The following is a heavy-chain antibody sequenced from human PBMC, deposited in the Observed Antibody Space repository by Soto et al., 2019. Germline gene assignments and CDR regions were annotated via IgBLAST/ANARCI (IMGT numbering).Heavy chain of an antibody. D-gene: IGHD6-13*01. Sequence: PSQTLSLTCAISGDSVSSNSAAWNWIRQSPSRGLEWLGRTYYRSKWYNDYGVSVKSRITINPDTSKNQFSLQLNSVTPEDTAVYYCACARSTWGSTWYFDFWAQGTLVTVSS. CDR3: ACARSTWGSTWYFDF. CDR1: GDSVSSNSAA. CDR2: TYYRSKWYN. J-gene: IGHJ4*02. V-gene: IGHV6-1*01.